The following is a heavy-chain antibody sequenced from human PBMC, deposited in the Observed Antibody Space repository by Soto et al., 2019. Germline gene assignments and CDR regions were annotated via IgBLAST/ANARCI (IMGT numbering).Heavy chain of an antibody. V-gene: IGHV1-2*02. CDR2: INPNSGGT. CDR3: ARDWRGYCSGGSCPKDYHYGMDV. Sequence: ASVKVSCKASGYTFTGYYMHWVRQAPGQGLEWMGWINPNSGGTNYAQKFQGRVTMTRDTSISTAYMELSRLRSDDTAVYYCARDWRGYCSGGSCPKDYHYGMDVWGQGTTVTVSS. J-gene: IGHJ6*02. CDR1: GYTFTGYY. D-gene: IGHD2-15*01.